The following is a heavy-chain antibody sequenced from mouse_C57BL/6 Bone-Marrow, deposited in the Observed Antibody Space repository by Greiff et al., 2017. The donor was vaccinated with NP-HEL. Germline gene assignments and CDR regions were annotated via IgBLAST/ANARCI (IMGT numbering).Heavy chain of an antibody. Sequence: LVESGAELARPGASVKLSCKASGYTFTSSGISWVKQRTGQGLEWIGEIYPRSGNTYYNEKFKGKATLTADKSSSTAYMELRSLTSEDSAVYFCARSFLPYAMDYWGQGTSVTVSS. J-gene: IGHJ4*01. CDR1: GYTFTSSG. V-gene: IGHV1-81*01. CDR2: IYPRSGNT. D-gene: IGHD2-1*01. CDR3: ARSFLPYAMDY.